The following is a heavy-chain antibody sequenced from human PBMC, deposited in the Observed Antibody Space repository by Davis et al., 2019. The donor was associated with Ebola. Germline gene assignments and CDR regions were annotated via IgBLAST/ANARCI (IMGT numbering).Heavy chain of an antibody. V-gene: IGHV1-58*02. CDR2: IVVGSGNT. CDR1: GFTFISSA. D-gene: IGHD1-26*01. CDR3: AAGLGAIDY. J-gene: IGHJ4*02. Sequence: AASVKVSCKASGFTFISSAMQWVRQARGQRLEWIGWIVVGSGNTKYAQKFQERVTITRDMSTSTAYIELSSLRSEDTAVYYCAAGLGAIDYWGQGTLVTVSP.